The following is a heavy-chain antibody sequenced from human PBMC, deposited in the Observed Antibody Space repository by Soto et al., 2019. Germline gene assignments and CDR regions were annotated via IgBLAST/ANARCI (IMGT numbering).Heavy chain of an antibody. V-gene: IGHV4-31*03. Sequence: QVQLQESGPGLVKPSQTLSLTCTVSGGSISSGGYYWSWIRQHPGKGLEWIGYIYYSGSTYYNPSLTSGVTISVDPPKNQFSLKLSTVTAADTAVYYCARVLRQQLVHLAGLDYWGQGTLVTVSS. D-gene: IGHD6-13*01. CDR1: GGSISSGGYY. CDR3: ARVLRQQLVHLAGLDY. J-gene: IGHJ4*02. CDR2: IYYSGST.